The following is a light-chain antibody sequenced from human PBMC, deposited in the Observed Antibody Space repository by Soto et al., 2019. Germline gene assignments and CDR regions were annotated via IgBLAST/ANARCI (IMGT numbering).Light chain of an antibody. CDR3: QQYYRYPPT. V-gene: IGKV1-5*03. J-gene: IGKJ4*01. CDR1: QSVSTA. CDR2: TVS. Sequence: DIQMTQSPSTLSASVGDRVTITCRASQSVSTALAWWQQKPGKAPNLLIYTVSILESGVPSRFSASGSGAEFTLTVSSLQPDDFATYYCQQYYRYPPTFGGGTKVEIK.